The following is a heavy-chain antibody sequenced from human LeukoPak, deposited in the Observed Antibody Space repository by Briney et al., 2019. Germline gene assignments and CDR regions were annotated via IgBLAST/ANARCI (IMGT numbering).Heavy chain of an antibody. D-gene: IGHD3-22*01. Sequence: GGSLRLSCAASGFTFSSYWMSWVRQAPGKGLEWVANIKEVGTEQHYVDSVKGRFTISRDNAKNSLYLQMNSLRAEDTAVYYCARSSRGDSSGYYPFDYWGQGTLVTVSS. J-gene: IGHJ4*02. CDR2: IKEVGTEQ. V-gene: IGHV3-7*01. CDR3: ARSSRGDSSGYYPFDY. CDR1: GFTFSSYW.